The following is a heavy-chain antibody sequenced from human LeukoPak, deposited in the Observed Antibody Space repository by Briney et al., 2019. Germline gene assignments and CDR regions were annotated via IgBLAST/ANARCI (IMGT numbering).Heavy chain of an antibody. CDR3: TTTHYGDYVLVGFDY. J-gene: IGHJ4*02. V-gene: IGHV3-15*01. CDR2: IKSKTDGGTT. CDR1: GFTFSNAW. Sequence: KPGGSLRLSCAASGFTFSNAWMSWVRQAPGKGLEWVGRIKSKTDGGTTDDAAPVKGRFTIARDESKNTLYLQMNSLKTEDTAVYYCTTTHYGDYVLVGFDYWGQGTLVTVSS. D-gene: IGHD4-17*01.